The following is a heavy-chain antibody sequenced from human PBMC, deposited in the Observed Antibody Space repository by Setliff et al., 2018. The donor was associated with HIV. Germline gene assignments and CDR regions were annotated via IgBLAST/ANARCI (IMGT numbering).Heavy chain of an antibody. CDR1: GYSISSGYY. V-gene: IGHV4-38-2*01. J-gene: IGHJ4*02. CDR3: ARVPHRVVGTTTLLYHFDY. Sequence: KPSETLSLTCAVSGYSISSGYYWAWIRQSPGKGLDWIGSIHHSGTTYYNPSLKSRVTISVDTTTNQVSLQVNSVTAVDTAVYYCARVPHRVVGTTTLLYHFDYWAWEPWSPSPQ. CDR2: IHHSGTT. D-gene: IGHD1-26*01.